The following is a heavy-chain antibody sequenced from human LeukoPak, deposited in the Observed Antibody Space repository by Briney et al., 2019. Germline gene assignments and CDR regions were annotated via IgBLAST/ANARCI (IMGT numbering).Heavy chain of an antibody. V-gene: IGHV3-53*01. CDR3: ATSGSYGMDV. D-gene: IGHD3-10*01. CDR1: GLTVSRKH. CDR2: IRSGGNT. Sequence: GGSLRLSCAASGLTVSRKHMSWVRQAPGKGLEWVSVIRSGGNTFYADSVKGRFTISRDNSKNTLYLQMNSLRADDTAVYYCATSGSYGMDVWGQGTTVTVSS. J-gene: IGHJ6*02.